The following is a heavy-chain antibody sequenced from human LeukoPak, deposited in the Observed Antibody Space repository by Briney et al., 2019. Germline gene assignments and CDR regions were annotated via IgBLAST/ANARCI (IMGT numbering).Heavy chain of an antibody. CDR2: IYTSGST. D-gene: IGHD3-10*01. CDR3: ASSRGFGEEVYY. V-gene: IGHV4-61*02. Sequence: PSETLSLTCTVSGGSISSGSYYWSWIRQPAGKGLEWIGRIYTSGSTNYNPSLKSRVTISVDTSKNQFSLKLSSVTAADTAVYYCASSRGFGEEVYYWGQGTLVTVSS. CDR1: GGSISSGSYY. J-gene: IGHJ4*02.